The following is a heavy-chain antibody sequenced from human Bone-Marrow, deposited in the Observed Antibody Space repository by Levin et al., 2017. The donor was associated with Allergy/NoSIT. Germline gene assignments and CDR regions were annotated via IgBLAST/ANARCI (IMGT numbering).Heavy chain of an antibody. J-gene: IGHJ4*02. D-gene: IGHD6-19*01. V-gene: IGHV4-59*01. CDR2: FFQSGGT. CDR3: ARGSSGYYAPLAF. CDR1: GGSISSYY. Sequence: SQTLSLTCTVSGGSISSYYWNWIRQPPGKGLEWIGHFFQSGGTNYNPSLASRITISLDTSKNQISLKLTSVTAADTALYYCARGSSGYYAPLAFWGQGTLVTVSS.